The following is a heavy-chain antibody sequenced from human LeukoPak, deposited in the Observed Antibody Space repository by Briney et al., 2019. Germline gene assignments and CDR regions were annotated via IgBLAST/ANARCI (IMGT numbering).Heavy chain of an antibody. V-gene: IGHV3-21*01. J-gene: IGHJ5*02. D-gene: IGHD7-27*01. CDR1: GFTFSSYS. CDR3: ARGVTGRGFDP. Sequence: GGSLRLSCAASGFTFSSYSMNWVRQAPGKGLEWVSSISSSSSYIYYADSVKGRFTISRDNAKNSLYLQMNSLRAEDTAVYYCARGVTGRGFDPWGQGTLATVSS. CDR2: ISSSSSYI.